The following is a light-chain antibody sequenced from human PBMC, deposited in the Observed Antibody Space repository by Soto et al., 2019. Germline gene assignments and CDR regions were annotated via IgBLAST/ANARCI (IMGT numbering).Light chain of an antibody. CDR2: DAS. J-gene: IGKJ2*01. CDR3: QQRSNWPPYT. CDR1: QSVSSY. Sequence: EIVSTQSPATLSLSPGERATLSCRASQSVSSYLAWYQQKPGQAPRLLISDASNRATGIPARFSGSGSGTDFTLTISSLEPEDFAVYYCQQRSNWPPYTFGQGTKLEIK. V-gene: IGKV3-11*01.